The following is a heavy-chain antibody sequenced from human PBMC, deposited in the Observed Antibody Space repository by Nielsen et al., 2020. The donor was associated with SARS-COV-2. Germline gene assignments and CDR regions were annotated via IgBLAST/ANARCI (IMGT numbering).Heavy chain of an antibody. CDR1: AFTYSSNW. CDR3: EIGGGWLPDY. V-gene: IGHV3-7*01. J-gene: IGHJ4*02. CDR2: INQDGSEK. D-gene: IGHD6-19*01. Sequence: GESLKISCAVSAFTYSSNWMNWVRQAPGKGLEWVANINQDGSEKYYVDSVKGRFTISRDNAKNSLYLQMNSLRAEDTAVYYCEIGGGWLPDYWGQGTMVTVSS.